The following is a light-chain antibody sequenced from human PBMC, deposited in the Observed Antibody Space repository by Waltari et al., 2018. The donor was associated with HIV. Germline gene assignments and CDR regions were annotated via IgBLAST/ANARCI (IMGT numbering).Light chain of an antibody. Sequence: DIPLTQSPSTVSASVGDRITITCRASQTVYNWLAWYQQRPGKAPKLLIYKASTLESGVPPRFSGSGSGTEFTLTINGLQSDDFATYYCQQYYSYSTVGPGTKVDIK. CDR3: QQYYSYST. CDR1: QTVYNW. V-gene: IGKV1-5*03. CDR2: KAS. J-gene: IGKJ3*01.